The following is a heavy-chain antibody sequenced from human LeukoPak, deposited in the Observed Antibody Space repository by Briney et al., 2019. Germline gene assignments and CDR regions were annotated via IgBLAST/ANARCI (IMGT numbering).Heavy chain of an antibody. D-gene: IGHD3-16*01. V-gene: IGHV3-21*01. J-gene: IGHJ4*02. CDR2: ISSSSSYI. CDR3: ARDGGSLIYFDY. CDR1: GFTFSSYS. Sequence: PGGSLRLSCAASGFTFSSYSMNWVRQAPGKGLEWVSSISSSSSYIYYADSVKGRFTISRDNAKNSLYLQMNSLRAEDTAVYYCARDGGSLIYFDYWGQGTLVTVSS.